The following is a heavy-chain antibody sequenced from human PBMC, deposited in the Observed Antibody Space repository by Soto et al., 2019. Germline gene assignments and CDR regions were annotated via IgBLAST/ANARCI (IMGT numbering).Heavy chain of an antibody. Sequence: EVQLVESGGGLIQPGGSLRLSCAASGFTVSSDYMSWVRQAPGKGLEWVSVIYTGGSTYYADSVKGRFTFSRDNSKNTLYLQMNSLRAEDTAVYYCARGYPYYYGSGSMFYSDYWGQGTLVTVSS. D-gene: IGHD3-10*01. V-gene: IGHV3-53*01. CDR2: IYTGGST. CDR1: GFTVSSDY. J-gene: IGHJ4*02. CDR3: ARGYPYYYGSGSMFYSDY.